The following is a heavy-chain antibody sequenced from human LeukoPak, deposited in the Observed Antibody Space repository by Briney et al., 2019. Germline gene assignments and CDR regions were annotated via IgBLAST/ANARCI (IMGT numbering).Heavy chain of an antibody. V-gene: IGHV3-73*01. CDR3: TRHVAAAGLNYYYYYGMDV. J-gene: IGHJ6*02. D-gene: IGHD6-13*01. Sequence: GSLRLSCAASGFTFSGSAMHWVRQASGKGLEWVGRIRSKANSYATAYAASVKGRFTISRDDSKNTAYLQMNSLKTEDTAVYYCTRHVAAAGLNYYYYYGMDVWGQGTTVTVSS. CDR1: GFTFSGSA. CDR2: IRSKANSYAT.